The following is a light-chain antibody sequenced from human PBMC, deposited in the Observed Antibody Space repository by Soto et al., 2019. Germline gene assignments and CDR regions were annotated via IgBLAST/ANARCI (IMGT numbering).Light chain of an antibody. V-gene: IGKV3-11*01. CDR3: QQYNNWPLT. Sequence: EIVLTQAPATLSLSPGERATLSCRASQSVSSFLAWYQQQPGQAPRILIYDASTRATGIPARGSGSGSWTELTLTISSLEPVDFEIDDCQQYNNWPLTFGGGTQVDI. J-gene: IGKJ4*01. CDR2: DAS. CDR1: QSVSSF.